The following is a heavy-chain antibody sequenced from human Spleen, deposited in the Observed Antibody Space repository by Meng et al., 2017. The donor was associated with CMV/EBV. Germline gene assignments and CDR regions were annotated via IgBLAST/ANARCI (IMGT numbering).Heavy chain of an antibody. V-gene: IGHV4-31*03. J-gene: IGHJ5*02. CDR2: IHYSGST. CDR3: ARYVFDSSSLYSNWFDP. Sequence: QVQLQESGPGLVKPSQTLSLTCTVSGGSISSGDYYWGWIRQLPGKGLEWIAYIHYSGSTYYSPSLKSRVTISVDTSRNQLSLKLSSMTAADTAVYYCARYVFDSSSLYSNWFDPWGQGTLATVSS. CDR1: GGSISSGDYY. D-gene: IGHD3-22*01.